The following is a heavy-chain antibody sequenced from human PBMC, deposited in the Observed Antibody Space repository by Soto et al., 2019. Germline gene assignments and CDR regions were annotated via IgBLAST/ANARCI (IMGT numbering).Heavy chain of an antibody. CDR2: IVPQLGRV. V-gene: IGHV1-69*01. Sequence: QVQLVQSGAEVKKPGSSVKVSCKTSGGIFRRHPIDWVRQAPGQGLEWMGGIVPQLGRVIYPRDFQGIVTISADELTNTSYLELSGLTSEDTAVYYCARPRTYDYESSSYYGHQFDDWGQGTLVTVSS. CDR3: ARPRTYDYESSSYYGHQFDD. CDR1: GGIFRRHP. D-gene: IGHD3-22*01. J-gene: IGHJ4*02.